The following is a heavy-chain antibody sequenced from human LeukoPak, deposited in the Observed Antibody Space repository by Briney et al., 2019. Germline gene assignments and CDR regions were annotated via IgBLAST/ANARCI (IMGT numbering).Heavy chain of an antibody. CDR3: ARGLMMAVAGRGEFHY. D-gene: IGHD6-13*01. V-gene: IGHV4-59*01. CDR2: IYYRGST. CDR1: GGSISSYY. J-gene: IGHJ4*02. Sequence: RSSETLSLTCIVSGGSISSYYWSWIRQPPGKGLEWIGYIYYRGSTNYNPSLKSRVTISVDTSKNQSSLKLSSVTAADTAVYYCARGLMMAVAGRGEFHYWGQGTLVTVSS.